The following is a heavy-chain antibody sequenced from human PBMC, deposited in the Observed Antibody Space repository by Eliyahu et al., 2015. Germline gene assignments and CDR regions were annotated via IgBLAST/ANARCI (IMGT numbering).Heavy chain of an antibody. J-gene: IGHJ4*02. V-gene: IGHV3-33*01. Sequence: QVHLVESGGGVVQPGRSLRLSCSLAGLPVSETGLLWVRQAPGKGLEWVALLWGDGHSQFYADSVKGRFTISRDISRNTVYLQMNNLAVDDTAIYFCARGIYYFDYWGQGTLVTVST. CDR1: GLPVSETG. D-gene: IGHD2-21*01. CDR3: ARGIYYFDY. CDR2: LWGDGHSQ.